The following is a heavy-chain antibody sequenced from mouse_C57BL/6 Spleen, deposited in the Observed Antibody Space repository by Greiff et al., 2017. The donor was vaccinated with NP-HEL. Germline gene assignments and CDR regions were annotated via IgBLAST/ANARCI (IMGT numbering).Heavy chain of an antibody. CDR1: GYSFTGYY. Sequence: DVKLQESGPELVKPGASVKISCKASGYSFTGYYMNWVKQSPEKSLEWIGEINPSTGGTTYNQKFKAKATLTVDKSSSTAYMQLKSLTSEDSAVYYCARPGEHGGFAYWGQGTLVTVSA. CDR3: ARPGEHGGFAY. J-gene: IGHJ3*01. V-gene: IGHV1-42*01. CDR2: INPSTGGT.